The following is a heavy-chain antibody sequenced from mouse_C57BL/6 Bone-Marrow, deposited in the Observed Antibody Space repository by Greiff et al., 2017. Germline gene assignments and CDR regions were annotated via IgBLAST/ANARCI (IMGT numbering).Heavy chain of an antibody. CDR2: IRSKSNNYAT. V-gene: IGHV10-1*01. J-gene: IGHJ2*01. D-gene: IGHD1-1*01. Sequence: EVKVVESGGGLVQPKGSLKLSCAASGFSFNTYAMNWVRQAPGKGLEWVARIRSKSNNYATYYADSVKDRFTISRDDSESMLYLQMNNLKTEDTAMYYCVRHDYGSGDYWGQGTTLTVSS. CDR1: GFSFNTYA. CDR3: VRHDYGSGDY.